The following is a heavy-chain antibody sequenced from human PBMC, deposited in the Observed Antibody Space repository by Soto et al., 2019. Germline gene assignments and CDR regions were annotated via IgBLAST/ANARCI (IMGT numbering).Heavy chain of an antibody. D-gene: IGHD5-12*01. CDR3: AKAVQRGYIGKRKSGYYYSYMDV. CDR2: IYYSGST. Sequence: SETVSLTCTVSGGSISSYYWSWIRQPPGKGLERIGYIYYSGSTNYNPSLKSRVTISVDTSKNQFSLKLSSVTAADTAVYYWAKAVQRGYIGKRKSGYYYSYMDVWGKGTTGTV. CDR1: GGSISSYY. V-gene: IGHV4-59*01. J-gene: IGHJ6*03.